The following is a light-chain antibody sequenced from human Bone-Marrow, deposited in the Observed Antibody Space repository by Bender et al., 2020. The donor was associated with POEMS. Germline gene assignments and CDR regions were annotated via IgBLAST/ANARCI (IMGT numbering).Light chain of an antibody. CDR1: SRDVGGFDY. CDR3: SSYTTSSSLYVV. J-gene: IGLJ2*01. CDR2: DVT. V-gene: IGLV2-14*03. Sequence: QSALTQPASVSGSPGQSITISCTGTSRDVGGFDYVSWYQQHPGKAPKLLIYDVTYRPSGVSNRFSGSKSDNTASLTISGLQAEDEAEYYCSSYTTSSSLYVVFGGGTKVSVL.